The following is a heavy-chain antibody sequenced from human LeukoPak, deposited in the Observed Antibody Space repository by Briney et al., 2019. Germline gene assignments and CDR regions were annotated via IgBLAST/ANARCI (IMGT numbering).Heavy chain of an antibody. V-gene: IGHV4-59*08. J-gene: IGHJ4*02. D-gene: IGHD3-3*01. CDR2: IYYSATT. Sequence: SETLSLTRTVSGGSINNHYWSWIRHPPGKGLEYIGFIYYSATTKYNPSLKSRVTILVDTSKNQFSLKLISATAADTAVYYCARQGYWSGYFVFDYWGQGSLVTVSS. CDR3: ARQGYWSGYFVFDY. CDR1: GGSINNHY.